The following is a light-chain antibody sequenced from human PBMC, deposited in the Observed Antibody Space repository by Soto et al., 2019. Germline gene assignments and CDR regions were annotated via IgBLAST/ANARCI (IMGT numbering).Light chain of an antibody. Sequence: EIVMTQSPATLSVSPGERATLSCRASQGIKDYLAWFQQKPGQAPRLLIYGASTRATAIPARFSGSGSGTEFTLSISSLQSEDFAVYYCQHYKTWPLSFGGGTKVDIK. CDR3: QHYKTWPLS. CDR1: QGIKDY. J-gene: IGKJ4*01. CDR2: GAS. V-gene: IGKV3-15*01.